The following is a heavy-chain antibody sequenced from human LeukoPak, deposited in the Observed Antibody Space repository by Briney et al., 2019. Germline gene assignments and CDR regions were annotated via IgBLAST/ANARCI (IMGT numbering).Heavy chain of an antibody. V-gene: IGHV3-33*01. CDR3: ARDLSAAFDF. D-gene: IGHD6-19*01. Sequence: AGTSLRLSCAASGFPFSSYGMHWVRQAPGKGLEWVARLVYDARSDYANSVKGRFSISRDDSKNTLFLDMSNLRVEDTALYYCARDLSAAFDFWGQGVPVTVSS. J-gene: IGHJ4*02. CDR1: GFPFSSYG. CDR2: LVYDARS.